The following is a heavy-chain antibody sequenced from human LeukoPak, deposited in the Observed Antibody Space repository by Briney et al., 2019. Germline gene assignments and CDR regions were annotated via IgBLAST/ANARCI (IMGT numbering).Heavy chain of an antibody. V-gene: IGHV1-8*03. D-gene: IGHD3-3*01. CDR1: GYTFTSYD. CDR2: MNPNSGNT. J-gene: IGHJ4*02. CDR3: ARGPSRPYYDFWSGYYFNY. Sequence: ASVKVPCKASGYTFTSYDINWVRQATGQGLEWMGWMNPNSGNTGYAQKFQGRVTITRNTSISTAYMELSSLRSEDTAVYYCARGPSRPYYDFWSGYYFNYWGRGTLVTVSS.